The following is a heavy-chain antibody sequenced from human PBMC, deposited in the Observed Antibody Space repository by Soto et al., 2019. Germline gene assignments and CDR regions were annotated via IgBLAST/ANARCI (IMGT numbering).Heavy chain of an antibody. Sequence: GESLKISCKGSGYSFPNYWIGWVRQMSGKGLEWMGIIYPGDSDTRYSPSFQGQVTISADKSINTAYLQWSSLKATDTAIYYCARGYSSGWYADYWGQGTLVTVSS. J-gene: IGHJ4*02. CDR1: GYSFPNYW. CDR2: IYPGDSDT. CDR3: ARGYSSGWYADY. D-gene: IGHD6-19*01. V-gene: IGHV5-51*01.